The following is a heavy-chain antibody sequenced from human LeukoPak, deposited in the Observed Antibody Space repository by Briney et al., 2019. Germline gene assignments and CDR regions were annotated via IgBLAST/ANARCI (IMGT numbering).Heavy chain of an antibody. Sequence: GGSLRLSCAASGFTVSTNCVTWVRQAPGKGLEWVSVICGDGRLFYADSVKGRSSVSRDNSENTIYLQVTSLRADDTAVYFCARERGDADMSRGSAFDVWGKGTMVTVSS. CDR1: GFTVSTNC. J-gene: IGHJ3*01. D-gene: IGHD2-21*01. CDR3: ARERGDADMSRGSAFDV. V-gene: IGHV3-53*01. CDR2: ICGDGRL.